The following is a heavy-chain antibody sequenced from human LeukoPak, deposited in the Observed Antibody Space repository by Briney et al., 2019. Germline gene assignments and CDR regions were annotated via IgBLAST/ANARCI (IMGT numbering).Heavy chain of an antibody. V-gene: IGHV3-7*01. J-gene: IGHJ6*03. CDR2: INLDGSEK. CDR3: ARADLSRLYYYMDV. D-gene: IGHD3-3*02. CDR1: GFIFSTSW. Sequence: GGSLRLSCTASGFIFSTSWMTWVRQAPGKGLEWVANINLDGSEKYYVDSVKGRFTISRDNAKNSLYLQMNSLRAEDTAVYYCARADLSRLYYYMDVWGKGTTVTVSS.